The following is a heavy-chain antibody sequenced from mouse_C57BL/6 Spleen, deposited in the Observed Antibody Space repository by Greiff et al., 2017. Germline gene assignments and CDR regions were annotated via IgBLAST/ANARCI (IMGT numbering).Heavy chain of an antibody. CDR3: TTYSNYPY. CDR2: IDPENGDT. J-gene: IGHJ3*01. Sequence: VHVKQSGAELVRPGASVKLSCTASGFNIKDDYMHWVKQRPEQGLEWIGWIDPENGDTEYASKFQGKATITADTSSNTAYLQLSSLTSEDTAVYYCTTYSNYPYWGQGTLVTVSA. V-gene: IGHV14-4*01. D-gene: IGHD2-5*01. CDR1: GFNIKDDY.